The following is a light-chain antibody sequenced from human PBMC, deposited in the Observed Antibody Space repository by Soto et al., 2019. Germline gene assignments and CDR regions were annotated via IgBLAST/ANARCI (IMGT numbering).Light chain of an antibody. CDR2: EVS. V-gene: IGLV2-23*02. J-gene: IGLJ2*01. CDR3: CSYADIRSVV. CDR1: SSDIGTYNF. Sequence: QSALTQPASVSGSPGQSITISCTGTSSDIGTYNFVSWYQQRPGKAPEFIIYEVSKRPTGVSNRFSGSKSGNTASLTISGLQAEDEADYYCCSYADIRSVVFGGGTKVTVL.